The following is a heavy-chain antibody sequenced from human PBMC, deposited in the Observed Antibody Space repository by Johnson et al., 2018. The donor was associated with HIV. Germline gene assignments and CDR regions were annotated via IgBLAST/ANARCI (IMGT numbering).Heavy chain of an antibody. J-gene: IGHJ3*02. CDR2: VTYDGSNK. D-gene: IGHD3-22*01. Sequence: QVQLVESGGGVVQPGRSLRLSCTASGFTFSTNAMHWVRQAPGKGLEWVAGVTYDGSNKYYADSLKGRFTISRDNSKSTLYLQMNSLRAEDTAVYYCARGDYYDSSGFFIDAFDIWGQGTVVTVSS. CDR3: ARGDYYDSSGFFIDAFDI. CDR1: GFTFSTNA. V-gene: IGHV3-30*03.